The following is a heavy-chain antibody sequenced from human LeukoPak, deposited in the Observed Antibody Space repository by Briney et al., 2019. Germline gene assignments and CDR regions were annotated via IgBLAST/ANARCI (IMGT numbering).Heavy chain of an antibody. CDR2: IYYSASI. V-gene: IGHV4-59*01. CDR1: GGSISSYY. Sequence: SETLSLTCTVSGGSISSYYWSWIRQPPGRGPEWIGYIYYSASISYNPSLMSRVTFSVDTSKNQFSLKLTSVAAADTVVYYCARVNGYNIDYWGQGTLVTVSS. J-gene: IGHJ4*02. CDR3: ARVNGYNIDY. D-gene: IGHD5-24*01.